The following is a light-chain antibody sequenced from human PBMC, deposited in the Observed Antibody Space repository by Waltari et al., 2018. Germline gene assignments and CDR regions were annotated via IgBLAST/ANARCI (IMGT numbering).Light chain of an antibody. CDR3: MQATQWPLT. J-gene: IGKJ1*01. CDR1: QSLVHSDGKTY. CDR2: KVF. Sequence: DVVMTQSPLSLPVTLGQPATISCRSSQSLVHSDGKTYLNWFRQRTGQSPRRLIYKVFNRDAGVQDRCCGSGSGTDFTLTISRVEAEDVGTYYCMQATQWPLTFGQGTKVEIK. V-gene: IGKV2-30*02.